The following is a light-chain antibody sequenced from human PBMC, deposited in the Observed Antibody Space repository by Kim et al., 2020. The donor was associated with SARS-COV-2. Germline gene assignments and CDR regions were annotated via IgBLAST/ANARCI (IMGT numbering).Light chain of an antibody. J-gene: IGKJ2*01. CDR3: QQSYSTPGT. V-gene: IGKV1-39*01. Sequence: ASIGDRVTITCRASQSVSSSLSWYQQKPGKAPKLLIYTASSLYSGVPSRFSGGGSGTDFTLTISSLQPEDFATYYCQQSYSTPGTFGQGTKLEI. CDR1: QSVSSS. CDR2: TAS.